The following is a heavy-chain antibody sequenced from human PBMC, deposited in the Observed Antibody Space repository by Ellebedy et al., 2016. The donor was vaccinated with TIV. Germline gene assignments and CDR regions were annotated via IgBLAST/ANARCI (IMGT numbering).Heavy chain of an antibody. CDR1: GFTFSSYG. D-gene: IGHD6-13*01. CDR3: AKGRWAAAGNGCFDY. Sequence: GESLKISCAASGFTFSSYGMHWVRQAPGKGLEWVAFIRYDGSNKYYADSVKGRFTISRDNSKNTLYLQMNSLRAEDMALYYCAKGRWAAAGNGCFDYWGQGTLVTVSS. V-gene: IGHV3-30*02. J-gene: IGHJ4*02. CDR2: IRYDGSNK.